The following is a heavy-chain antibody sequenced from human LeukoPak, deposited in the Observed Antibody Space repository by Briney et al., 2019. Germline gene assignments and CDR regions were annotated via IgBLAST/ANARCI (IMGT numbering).Heavy chain of an antibody. J-gene: IGHJ4*02. Sequence: GESLMISCKGSGYSFTSYWIGWVRQMPGKGLEWVGVIYPGGSDTRYSPSFQSQGHISADKSISTAHLQWSSLKAADIAMYYCARGGDTAMVTAFDYGGQGTLVTVSS. CDR3: ARGGDTAMVTAFDY. CDR1: GYSFTSYW. CDR2: IYPGGSDT. D-gene: IGHD5-18*01. V-gene: IGHV5-51*01.